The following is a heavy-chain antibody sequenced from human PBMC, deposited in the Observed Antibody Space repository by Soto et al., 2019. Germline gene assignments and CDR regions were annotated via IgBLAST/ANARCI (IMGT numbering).Heavy chain of an antibody. Sequence: QVQLVESGGGLVKPGGSLRPSCAASGFTFSDYYMSWIRHAPGKGLEWVSHSSSSGSTIYYADSVKGRFTISRDNVTNTLYLQMNRQRAEESAGYYCARGHSSYWYGMDVWGQGTTVPVSS. CDR3: ARGHSSYWYGMDV. V-gene: IGHV3-11*01. J-gene: IGHJ6*02. D-gene: IGHD5-18*01. CDR2: SSSSGSTI. CDR1: GFTFSDYY.